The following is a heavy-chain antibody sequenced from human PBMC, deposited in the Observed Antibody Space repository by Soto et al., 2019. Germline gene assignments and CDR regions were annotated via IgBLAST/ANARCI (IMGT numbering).Heavy chain of an antibody. V-gene: IGHV1-46*01. J-gene: IGHJ5*02. Sequence: ASVKVSCKAPRDTFTSYYINWVRQAAGQGLEWMGVINPHGGSTAYAQKFKGRVTLTRDTSASTVYMEVSSLTYEDTATYYCARSSGGNFGIIIEGPNWFDPWGQGTLVTVSS. CDR3: ARSSGGNFGIIIEGPNWFDP. CDR1: RDTFTSYY. CDR2: INPHGGST. D-gene: IGHD1-26*01.